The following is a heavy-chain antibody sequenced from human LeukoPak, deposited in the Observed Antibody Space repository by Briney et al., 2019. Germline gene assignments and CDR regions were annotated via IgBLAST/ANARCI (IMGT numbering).Heavy chain of an antibody. D-gene: IGHD4-11*01. Sequence: SETLSLTCTVSGASIDSGRYCWGWIRQPPGKGLEWIGSIHYSGTTYYNPSLKSRVTISIDTSNNQFSLKLSSVTAADTAVYYCARGTPYNPWGQGILVTVSS. CDR2: IHYSGTT. J-gene: IGHJ5*02. V-gene: IGHV4-39*07. CDR1: GASIDSGRYC. CDR3: ARGTPYNP.